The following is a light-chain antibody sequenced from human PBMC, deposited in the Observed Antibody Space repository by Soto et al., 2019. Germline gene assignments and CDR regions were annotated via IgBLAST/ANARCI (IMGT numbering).Light chain of an antibody. CDR3: QQYGSSPTT. V-gene: IGKV3-20*01. J-gene: IGKJ1*01. Sequence: EVVMTQSPATLSVSPGGRATLSCRASRSVASNYLAWYQQKPGQAPRLLMYGISSRATGVPDRFSGSGSGTDFTLTISRLEPEDFAVYYCQQYGSSPTTFGQGTKVDIK. CDR2: GIS. CDR1: RSVASNY.